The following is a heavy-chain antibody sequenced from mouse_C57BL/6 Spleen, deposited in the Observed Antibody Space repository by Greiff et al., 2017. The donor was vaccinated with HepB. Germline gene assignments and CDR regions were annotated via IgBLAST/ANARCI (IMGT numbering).Heavy chain of an antibody. CDR3: ARGEVAMDY. Sequence: QVQLKESGPELVKPGASVKISCKASGYAFSSSWMNWVKQRPGKGLEWIGRIYPGDGDTNYNGKFKGKATLTADKSSSTAYMQLSSLTSEDSAVYFCARGEVAMDYWGQGTSVTVSS. CDR1: GYAFSSSW. J-gene: IGHJ4*01. CDR2: IYPGDGDT. V-gene: IGHV1-82*01.